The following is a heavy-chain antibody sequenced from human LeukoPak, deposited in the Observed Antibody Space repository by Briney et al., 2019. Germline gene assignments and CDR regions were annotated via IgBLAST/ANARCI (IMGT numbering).Heavy chain of an antibody. CDR2: IKPDGSEK. Sequence: GGSLRLSCEASGFTFSNYWMTWVRQAPGKGLEWVASIKPDGSEKYYVDSMKGRFTISRDNAKNSLFLQMNSLRAEDTAVYYCARVGGVYESDFWGQGTLVTVSS. J-gene: IGHJ4*02. CDR1: GFTFSNYW. V-gene: IGHV3-7*01. CDR3: ARVGGVYESDF. D-gene: IGHD3-16*01.